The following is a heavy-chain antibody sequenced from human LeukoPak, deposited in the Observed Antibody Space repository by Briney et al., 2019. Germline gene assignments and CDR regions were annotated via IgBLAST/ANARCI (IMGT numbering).Heavy chain of an antibody. CDR2: IYYSGST. CDR1: GGSISSYY. CDR3: ARSVLPAARREAFDI. J-gene: IGHJ3*02. Sequence: PSETLSLTCTVSGGSISSYYWSWIRQPPGKGLEWIGYIYYSGSTNYNPPLKSRVTISVDTSKNQFSLKLSSVTAADTAVYYCARSVLPAARREAFDIWGQGTMVTVSS. V-gene: IGHV4-59*01. D-gene: IGHD2-2*01.